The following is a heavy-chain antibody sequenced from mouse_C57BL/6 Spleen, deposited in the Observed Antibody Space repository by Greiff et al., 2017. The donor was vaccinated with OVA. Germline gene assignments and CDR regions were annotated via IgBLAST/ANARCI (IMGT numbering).Heavy chain of an antibody. D-gene: IGHD1-1*01. J-gene: IGHJ2*01. CDR3: ARSGYYGTLFDY. V-gene: IGHV1-64*01. CDR1: GYTFTSYW. Sequence: VQLQQPGAELVKPGASVKLSCKASGYTFTSYWMHWVKQRPGHGLEWIGMIHPNSGSTNYNEKFKSKATLTVDKSSSTAYMQLSSLTSEDSAVYYCARSGYYGTLFDYWGQGTTLTVSS. CDR2: IHPNSGST.